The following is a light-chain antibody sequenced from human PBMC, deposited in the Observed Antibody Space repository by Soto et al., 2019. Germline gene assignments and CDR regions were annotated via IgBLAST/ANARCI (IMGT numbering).Light chain of an antibody. Sequence: EIVLTQSPGTLSLSPGERATLSCRASQSVSYSYLVWYQQKPGQAPRHLIYGASSRATGIPDRFSGSGSWTDFTLTLSRGAPEEYEFYYCNQDGTPPPWSFSHGNTVDIK. J-gene: IGKJ1*01. V-gene: IGKV3-20*01. CDR1: QSVSYSY. CDR3: NQDGTPPPWS. CDR2: GAS.